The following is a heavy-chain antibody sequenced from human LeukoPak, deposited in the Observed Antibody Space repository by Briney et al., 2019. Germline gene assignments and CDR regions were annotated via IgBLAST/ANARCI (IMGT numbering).Heavy chain of an antibody. CDR3: VAAMVARAIDY. D-gene: IGHD5-18*01. J-gene: IGHJ4*02. CDR1: GXTFSSYA. Sequence: GGSLRLSCSASGXTFSSYAVYWVRQAPGKGLEYVSAVSSNGDSTYYAGSVKGRFTISRDNSKNTLYLQMSSLRAEDTAVYYCVAAMVARAIDYWGQGTLVTVSS. V-gene: IGHV3-64D*06. CDR2: VSSNGDST.